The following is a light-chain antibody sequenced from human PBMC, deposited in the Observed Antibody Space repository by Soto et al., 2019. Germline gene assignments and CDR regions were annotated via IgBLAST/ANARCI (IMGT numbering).Light chain of an antibody. Sequence: EIVLTQSPGTLSLSPGERATLSCRASQSVSSSYLAWYQQKPGQAPRLLIYGASSRATGIPDRFSGSGSGTYFTLTISSLSPQDFALFYCHQYGSSPLTFGQGPRLQMK. CDR1: QSVSSSY. CDR2: GAS. V-gene: IGKV3-20*01. CDR3: HQYGSSPLT. J-gene: IGKJ5*01.